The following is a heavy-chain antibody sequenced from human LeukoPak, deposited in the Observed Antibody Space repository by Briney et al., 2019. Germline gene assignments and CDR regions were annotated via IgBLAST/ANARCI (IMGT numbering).Heavy chain of an antibody. CDR1: GGSFSGYY. Sequence: SETLSLTCAVYGGSFSGYYWSWIRQPPGKGLEWIGEINHSGSTNYNPSLKSRVTISVDTSKNQLSLKLSSVTAADTAVYYCAGTEDPRYCSSTSCYTFDYWGQGTLVTVSS. V-gene: IGHV4-34*01. CDR2: INHSGST. D-gene: IGHD2-2*02. J-gene: IGHJ4*02. CDR3: AGTEDPRYCSSTSCYTFDY.